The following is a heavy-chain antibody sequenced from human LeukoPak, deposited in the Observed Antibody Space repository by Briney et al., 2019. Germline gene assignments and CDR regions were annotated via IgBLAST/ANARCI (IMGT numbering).Heavy chain of an antibody. Sequence: GGSLRLSCAASGFTFSSYWMSWVRQAPGKGLEWVSAISGSGGSTYYADSVKGRFTISRDNSKNTLYLQMNSLRAEDTAVYYCAKMGYDFWSAYYFDYWGQGTLVTVSS. J-gene: IGHJ4*02. CDR3: AKMGYDFWSAYYFDY. CDR2: ISGSGGST. V-gene: IGHV3-23*01. CDR1: GFTFSSYW. D-gene: IGHD3-3*01.